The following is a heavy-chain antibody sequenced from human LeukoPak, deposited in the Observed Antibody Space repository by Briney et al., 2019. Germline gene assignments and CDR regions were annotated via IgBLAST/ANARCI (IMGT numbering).Heavy chain of an antibody. CDR2: ISSSSSYI. CDR3: ARDCATRYCSGGRAFDI. V-gene: IGHV3-21*01. D-gene: IGHD2-15*01. Sequence: KAGGSLRLSCAASGFTFSSYSMNWVRQAPGKGLEWVSSISSSSSYIYYADSVKGRFTISRDNAKNSLYLQMNSLRAEDTAVYYCARDCATRYCSGGRAFDIWGQGTMVTVSS. CDR1: GFTFSSYS. J-gene: IGHJ3*02.